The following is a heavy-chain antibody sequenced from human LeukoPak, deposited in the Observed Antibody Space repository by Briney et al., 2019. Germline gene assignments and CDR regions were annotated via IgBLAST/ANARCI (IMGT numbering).Heavy chain of an antibody. J-gene: IGHJ4*02. V-gene: IGHV3-30*04. CDR2: ISYDGGNI. CDR1: GFTFQDYA. CDR3: ARDPPFGSGWSQNHFDY. Sequence: PGGSLRLSCAPSGFTFQDYAMHWVRQAPGKGLEWVALISYDGGNIYYGDSVRGRFIISRDNSKNMLYLQMNSLTIEDTAVYYCARDPPFGSGWSQNHFDYWGQGTLVTVSS. D-gene: IGHD6-19*01.